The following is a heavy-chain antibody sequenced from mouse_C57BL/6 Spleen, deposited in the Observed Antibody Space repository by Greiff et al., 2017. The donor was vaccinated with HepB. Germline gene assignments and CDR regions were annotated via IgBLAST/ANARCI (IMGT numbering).Heavy chain of an antibody. Sequence: EVKLVESGGGLVQPGGSMKLSCAASGFTFSDAWMDWVRQSPEKGLEWVAEIRNKANNHATYYAESVKGRFTISRDDSKSSVYLQMNSLRAEDTGIYYCTSSFTTVGGFDYWGQGTTLTVSS. CDR1: GFTFSDAW. CDR2: IRNKANNHAT. J-gene: IGHJ2*01. CDR3: TSSFTTVGGFDY. V-gene: IGHV6-6*01. D-gene: IGHD1-1*01.